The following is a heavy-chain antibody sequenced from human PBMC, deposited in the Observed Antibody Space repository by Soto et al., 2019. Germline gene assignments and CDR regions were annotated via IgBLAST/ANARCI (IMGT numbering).Heavy chain of an antibody. D-gene: IGHD1-26*01. Sequence: SVKVSCKASGFTFTSSAVQWVRQARGQRLEWIGWIVVGSGNTNYAQKFQERVTITRDMSTSTAYMELSSLRSEDTAVYYCGCSLYIVGATLDAFDIWGQGTMVTVSS. CDR1: GFTFTSSA. CDR3: GCSLYIVGATLDAFDI. J-gene: IGHJ3*02. V-gene: IGHV1-58*01. CDR2: IVVGSGNT.